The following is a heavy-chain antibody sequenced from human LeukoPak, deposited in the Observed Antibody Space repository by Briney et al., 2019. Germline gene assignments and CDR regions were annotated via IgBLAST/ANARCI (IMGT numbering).Heavy chain of an antibody. CDR3: ARDRPLSRRTFDY. D-gene: IGHD6-6*01. CDR2: INPSGGST. J-gene: IGHJ4*02. CDR1: GYTFTSYY. V-gene: IGHV1-46*01. Sequence: ASVKASCKASGYTFTSYYMHWVRQAPGPGLEWMGIINPSGGSTSYAQKFQGRVTMTRDMSTSTVYMELSSLRSEDTAVYYCARDRPLSRRTFDYWGQGTLVTVSS.